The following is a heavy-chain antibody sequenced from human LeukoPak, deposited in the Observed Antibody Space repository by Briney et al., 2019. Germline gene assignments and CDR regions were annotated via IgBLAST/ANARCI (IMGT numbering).Heavy chain of an antibody. J-gene: IGHJ4*02. V-gene: IGHV3-7*01. CDR3: SNGIYRTSY. D-gene: IGHD2/OR15-2a*01. Sequence: GGSLRLSCATSGFTFTSYWMAWVRQAPGQGLEWVANIAQDGSEAVYADSVRGRFTISRDNAENSLYLHMNSLGAEDSAVYYCSNGIYRTSYWGQGTLVTVSS. CDR2: IAQDGSEA. CDR1: GFTFTSYW.